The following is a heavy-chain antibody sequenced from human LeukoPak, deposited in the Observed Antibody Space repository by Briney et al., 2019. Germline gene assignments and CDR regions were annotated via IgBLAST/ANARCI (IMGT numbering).Heavy chain of an antibody. CDR2: INHSGST. CDR3: ARGSPSKDIVVVPAAIQWNYYYMDV. V-gene: IGHV4-34*01. Sequence: SETLSLTCAVYGGSFSGYYWSWIRQPPGKGLEWIGEINHSGSTNYNPSLKSRVTISVDTSKNQFSLKLSSVTAADTAVYYCARGSPSKDIVVVPAAIQWNYYYMDVWGKGTTVTVSS. J-gene: IGHJ6*03. CDR1: GGSFSGYY. D-gene: IGHD2-2*02.